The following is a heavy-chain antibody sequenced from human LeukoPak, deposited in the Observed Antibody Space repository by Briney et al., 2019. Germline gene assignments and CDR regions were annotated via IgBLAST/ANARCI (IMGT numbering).Heavy chain of an antibody. V-gene: IGHV1-18*01. J-gene: IGHJ4*02. CDR3: ARDLSIMITFGGVTSFDY. CDR1: GYTFTSCG. CDR2: ISAYNGNT. Sequence: ASVKVSCKASGYTFTSCGISWVRQAPGQGLEWMGWISAYNGNTNYAQKLQGRVTMTTDTSTSTAYMELRSLRSDDTAVYYCARDLSIMITFGGVTSFDYWGQGTLVTVSS. D-gene: IGHD3-16*01.